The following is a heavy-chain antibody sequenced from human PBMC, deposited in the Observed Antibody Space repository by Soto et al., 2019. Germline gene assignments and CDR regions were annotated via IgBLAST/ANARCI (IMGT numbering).Heavy chain of an antibody. V-gene: IGHV1-46*01. J-gene: IGHJ6*02. Sequence: QAQLVQSGAEVKKPGASVKVSCKASGDTFTNYYIHWVRQAPGQGLEWMGIIKPTGGFTTYAQKFQGRVTVTRDTSTSTVYMELSSLRSEDTAVYYCARDRPSSWFRTGMDVWGQGTTVTVSS. CDR3: ARDRPSSWFRTGMDV. D-gene: IGHD6-13*01. CDR2: IKPTGGFT. CDR1: GDTFTNYY.